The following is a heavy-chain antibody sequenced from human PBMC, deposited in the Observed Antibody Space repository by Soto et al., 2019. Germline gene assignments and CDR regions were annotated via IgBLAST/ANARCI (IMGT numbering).Heavy chain of an antibody. CDR2: IYPGDSDT. Sequence: EVQLVQSGTEVKKPGESLKISCKGSGNSFTTYWIAWVRQMTGKGLEWMGIIYPGDSDTRYSPSFQGQVTISADKSISTAYLQWSSLKASDTAMYYYARLYNAHSFHYWGQGSLVTVSS. J-gene: IGHJ4*02. D-gene: IGHD1-1*01. CDR1: GNSFTTYW. V-gene: IGHV5-51*03. CDR3: ARLYNAHSFHY.